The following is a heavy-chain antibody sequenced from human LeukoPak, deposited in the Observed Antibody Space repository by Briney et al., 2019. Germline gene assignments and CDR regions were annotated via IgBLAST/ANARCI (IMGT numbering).Heavy chain of an antibody. CDR3: AGNIAVADRGDFDY. CDR2: IYHSGST. V-gene: IGHV4-4*02. J-gene: IGHJ4*02. Sequence: SETLSLTCAVSGGSISSSNWWSWVRQPSGKGLEWIGEIYHSGSTNYNPSLKSRVTISVDKSKNQFSLKLSSVTAADTAVYYCAGNIAVADRGDFDYWGQGTLVTVSS. D-gene: IGHD6-19*01. CDR1: GGSISSSNW.